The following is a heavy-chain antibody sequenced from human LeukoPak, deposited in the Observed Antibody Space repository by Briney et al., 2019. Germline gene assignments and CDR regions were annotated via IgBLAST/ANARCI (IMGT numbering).Heavy chain of an antibody. D-gene: IGHD3-22*01. CDR1: GFTFSNAW. Sequence: PGRSLRLSCAASGFTFSNAWMSWVRQAPGKGLEWVGRIKSKTDGGTTDYAAPVKGRFTISRDDSKNTLFLQMNSLKTEDTAVYFCTTVPNVSFYLDSSGYLYYWGQGTLVTVSS. CDR3: TTVPNVSFYLDSSGYLYY. CDR2: IKSKTDGGTT. V-gene: IGHV3-15*01. J-gene: IGHJ4*02.